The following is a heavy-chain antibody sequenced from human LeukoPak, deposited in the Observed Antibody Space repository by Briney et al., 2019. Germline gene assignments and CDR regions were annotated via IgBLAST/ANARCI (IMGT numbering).Heavy chain of an antibody. V-gene: IGHV4-34*01. CDR1: GGSISSYY. CDR2: ISHRGST. D-gene: IGHD5-12*01. CDR3: AREHSDYRGLFDP. Sequence: SETLSLTCTVSGGSISSYYWSWIRQSPEQGLEWIGEISHRGSTNYNSSLKSRVTISVDTSKNQFSLKLTSVTAADTAVYYCAREHSDYRGLFDPWGQGTLVTVSS. J-gene: IGHJ5*02.